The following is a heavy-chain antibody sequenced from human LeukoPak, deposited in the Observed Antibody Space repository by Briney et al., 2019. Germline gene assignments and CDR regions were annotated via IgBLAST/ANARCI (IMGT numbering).Heavy chain of an antibody. CDR1: GFTFSSYG. D-gene: IGHD3-10*01. V-gene: IGHV3-30*18. J-gene: IGHJ4*02. CDR3: AKGGGWFGKSHYFDY. CDR2: ISYDGSNK. Sequence: PGGSLRLSCAASGFTFSSYGMHWVRQAPGKGLEWVAVISYDGSNKYYADSVKGRFTISRDNSKNTLYLQMNSLRAEDTAVYYCAKGGGWFGKSHYFDYWGQGTPVTVSS.